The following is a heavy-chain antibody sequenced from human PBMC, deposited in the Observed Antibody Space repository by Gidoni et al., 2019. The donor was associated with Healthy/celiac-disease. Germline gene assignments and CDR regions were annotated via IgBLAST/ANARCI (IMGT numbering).Heavy chain of an antibody. J-gene: IGHJ4*02. CDR3: AKDIAAAGYYFDY. CDR1: GFTFSSYA. CDR2: ISGSGGST. Sequence: EVQLLESGGGLVQPGGSLSLSCAASGFTFSSYAMSWVRQAPGKGLEWVTAISGSGGSTYYADAVKGRFTISRDNSKNTLYLQMNSLRAEDTAVYYCAKDIAAAGYYFDYWGQGTLVTVSS. V-gene: IGHV3-23*01. D-gene: IGHD6-13*01.